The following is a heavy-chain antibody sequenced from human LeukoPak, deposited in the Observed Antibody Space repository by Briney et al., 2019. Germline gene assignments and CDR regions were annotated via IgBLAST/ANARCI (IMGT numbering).Heavy chain of an antibody. CDR1: GGPISSSSYY. Sequence: KTSETLSLTCTVSGGPISSSSYYWGWIRQPPGKGLEWIGSIYYSGSTYYNPSLKSRVTISVDTSKNQFSLKLSSVTAADTAVYYCARRDSSSDYWGQGTLVTVSS. D-gene: IGHD6-6*01. CDR2: IYYSGST. CDR3: ARRDSSSDY. V-gene: IGHV4-39*01. J-gene: IGHJ4*02.